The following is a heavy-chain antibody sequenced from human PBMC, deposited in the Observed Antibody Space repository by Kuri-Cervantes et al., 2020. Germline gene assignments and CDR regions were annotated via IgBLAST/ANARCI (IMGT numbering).Heavy chain of an antibody. V-gene: IGHV1-2*02. D-gene: IGHD1-7*01. CDR3: ARSWDYDAALDY. J-gene: IGHJ4*02. Sequence: ASVKVSCKASGYTFTGYYMHWVRQAPGQGLEWMGWINPNSGGTNYAQKFQGRVTMTRDTSISTAYMELSRPRSDDTAVYYCARSWDYDAALDYWGQGTLVTVSS. CDR2: INPNSGGT. CDR1: GYTFTGYY.